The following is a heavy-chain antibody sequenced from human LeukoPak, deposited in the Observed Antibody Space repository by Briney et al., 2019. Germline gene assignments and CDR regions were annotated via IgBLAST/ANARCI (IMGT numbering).Heavy chain of an antibody. CDR3: ARGGLYYYGSGSYTPFGP. CDR2: IYHSGST. Sequence: SETLSLTCAVSGGSISSGGYSWSWIRQPPGKGLEWIGYIYHSGSTYYNPSLKSRVTISVDRSKNQFSLKLSSVTAADTAVYYCARGGLYYYGSGSYTPFGPWGHGTLVSVSS. J-gene: IGHJ5*02. V-gene: IGHV4-30-2*01. D-gene: IGHD3-10*01. CDR1: GGSISSGGYS.